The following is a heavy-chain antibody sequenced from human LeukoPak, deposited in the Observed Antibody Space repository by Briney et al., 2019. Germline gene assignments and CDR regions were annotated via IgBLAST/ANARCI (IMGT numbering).Heavy chain of an antibody. CDR1: GFTFSSYA. CDR3: ATRCVWGCPFFDY. D-gene: IGHD7-27*01. Sequence: GGSLRLSCAAFGFTFSSYAMSWVRQAPGNGLEWVSAISGSGGSTYYADSVKGRFAISRDNSKNTLYLQMNSLRAEDTAVYYCATRCVWGCPFFDYWGQGTLVTVSS. J-gene: IGHJ4*02. CDR2: ISGSGGST. V-gene: IGHV3-23*01.